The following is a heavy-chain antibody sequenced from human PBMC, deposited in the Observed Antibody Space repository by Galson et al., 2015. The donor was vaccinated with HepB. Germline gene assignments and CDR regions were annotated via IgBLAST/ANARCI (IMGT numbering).Heavy chain of an antibody. CDR3: AREGWIDGYNSPYYYGMDV. V-gene: IGHV1-2*04. CDR2: INPNSGGT. D-gene: IGHD5-24*01. CDR1: GYAFTGYY. J-gene: IGHJ6*02. Sequence: SVKVSCKASGYAFTGYYMHWVRQAPGQGLEWMGWINPNSGGTNYAQKFQGWVTMTRDTSISTAYMELSRLRSDDTAVYYCAREGWIDGYNSPYYYGMDVWGQGTTVTVSS.